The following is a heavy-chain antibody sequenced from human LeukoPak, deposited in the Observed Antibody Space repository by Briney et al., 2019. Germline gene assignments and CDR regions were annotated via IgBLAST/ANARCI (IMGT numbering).Heavy chain of an antibody. Sequence: GGSLRLSCAASGFTFSSYAMSWVRQAPGKGLEWVAVISYDGSNKYYADSVKGRFTISRDNSKSTLYLQMNSLRAEDTAVYYCARETAAGPFDYWGQGTLVTVSS. CDR3: ARETAAGPFDY. CDR1: GFTFSSYA. CDR2: ISYDGSNK. V-gene: IGHV3-30-3*01. D-gene: IGHD6-13*01. J-gene: IGHJ4*02.